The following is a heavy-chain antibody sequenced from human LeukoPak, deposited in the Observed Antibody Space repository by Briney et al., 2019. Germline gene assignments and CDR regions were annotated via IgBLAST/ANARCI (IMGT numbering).Heavy chain of an antibody. CDR2: ISGSGGST. Sequence: GGSLRLSCAVSGFTFSSSAMSWVRQATGKGLEWVSAISGSGGSTYYADSVKGRFTISRDNSKNSLYLQMNSLRAEDTAVYYCARGAYGSGSLFDYWGQGTLVTVSS. CDR3: ARGAYGSGSLFDY. CDR1: GFTFSSSA. J-gene: IGHJ4*02. V-gene: IGHV3-23*01. D-gene: IGHD3-10*01.